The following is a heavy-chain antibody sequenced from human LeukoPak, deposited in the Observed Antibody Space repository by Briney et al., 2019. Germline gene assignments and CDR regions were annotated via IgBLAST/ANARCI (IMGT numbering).Heavy chain of an antibody. D-gene: IGHD6-13*01. V-gene: IGHV4-59*08. J-gene: IGHJ5*02. CDR1: GGSISRYQ. CDR3: ARQVGSWSHNWFDP. Sequence: PSETLSLTCIVSGGSISRYQWTWIRQPPGKGLEWIGYIYYSGSTYYNPSLKSRVTISVDTSKSQFSLKLSSVTAADTAVYYCARQVGSWSHNWFDPWGQGTLVTVSS. CDR2: IYYSGST.